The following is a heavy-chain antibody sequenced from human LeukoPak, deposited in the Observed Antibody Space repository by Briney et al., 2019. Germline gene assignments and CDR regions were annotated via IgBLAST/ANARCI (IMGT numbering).Heavy chain of an antibody. CDR1: GYTFTSYG. J-gene: IGHJ4*02. Sequence: ASVTLSCTVSGYTFTSYGISWVRLAPGQGLGWMGWISAYNGNTNYAQQYEGRVTITAVKSTCTASTELSSLRSLTTAATYVSRVGRYDSSGYYPPDYWGQGTLVTVSS. CDR3: SRVGRYDSSGYYPPDY. CDR2: ISAYNGNT. D-gene: IGHD3-22*01. V-gene: IGHV1-18*01.